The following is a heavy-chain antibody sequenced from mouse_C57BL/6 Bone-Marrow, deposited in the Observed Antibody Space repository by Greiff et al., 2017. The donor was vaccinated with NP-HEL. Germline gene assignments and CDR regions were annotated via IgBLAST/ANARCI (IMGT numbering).Heavy chain of an antibody. D-gene: IGHD1-1*01. Sequence: VKVVESGPGLVAPSQSLSITCTVSGFSLTSYAISWVRQPPGKGLEWLGVIWTGGGTNYNSALKSRLSISKDNSKSQVFLKRNSLQTDDTARYYCARVITTVVGDYFDYWGQGTTLTVSS. CDR3: ARVITTVVGDYFDY. CDR1: GFSLTSYA. CDR2: IWTGGGT. J-gene: IGHJ2*01. V-gene: IGHV2-9-1*01.